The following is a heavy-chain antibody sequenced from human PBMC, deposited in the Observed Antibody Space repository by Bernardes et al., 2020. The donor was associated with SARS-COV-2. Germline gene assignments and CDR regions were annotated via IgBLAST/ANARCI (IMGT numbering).Heavy chain of an antibody. J-gene: IGHJ4*02. CDR1: GFFFRNYA. V-gene: IGHV3-23*05. Sequence: GGSLRLSCAASGFFFRNYALSWLRQAPGKGLEWVSHIDGPTTNTHYADFVEGRFTISRDNSKSTVYLHMNSLRAEDTAVYYCAKANQWLVQSFDYWGQGTLVTVSS. CDR3: AKANQWLVQSFDY. D-gene: IGHD6-19*01. CDR2: IDGPTTNT.